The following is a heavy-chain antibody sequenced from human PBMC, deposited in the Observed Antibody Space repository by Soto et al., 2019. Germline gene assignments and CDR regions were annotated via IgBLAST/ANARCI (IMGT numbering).Heavy chain of an antibody. D-gene: IGHD3-10*01. J-gene: IGHJ4*02. CDR3: ARGIFGSGTANDY. CDR1: GFTFSGSW. CDR2: INDDRSAT. V-gene: IGHV3-74*01. Sequence: EVQLVESGGGLVQTGGSLRLSCAASGFTFSGSWMHWVRKAPGKGLVWVSRINDDRSATSYADFVKGRFTISRDNAKETLFLQMNGLRAEDTAVYYCARGIFGSGTANDYWGQGTLVTVSS.